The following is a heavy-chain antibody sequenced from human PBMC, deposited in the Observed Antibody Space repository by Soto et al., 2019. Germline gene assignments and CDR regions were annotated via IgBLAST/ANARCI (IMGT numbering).Heavy chain of an antibody. Sequence: GASVKVSCKASGYTFTGYYMHWLRQAPGQGLEWMGWINPNSGGTNYAQKFQGWVTMTRDTSISTAYIELSRLRSDDTAVYYCARGPPLGIAVAGELYYWGQGTLVTVSS. V-gene: IGHV1-2*04. CDR2: INPNSGGT. D-gene: IGHD6-19*01. CDR1: GYTFTGYY. CDR3: ARGPPLGIAVAGELYY. J-gene: IGHJ4*02.